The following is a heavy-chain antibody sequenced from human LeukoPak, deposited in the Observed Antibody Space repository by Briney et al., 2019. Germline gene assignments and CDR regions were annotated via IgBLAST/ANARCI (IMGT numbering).Heavy chain of an antibody. CDR2: IYYSGST. CDR1: GGSISSGGYY. CDR3: AREGIAAPFDY. V-gene: IGHV4-61*08. Sequence: PSETLSLTCAVSGGSISSGGYYWSWIRQPPRKRLEWIGYIYYSGSTNYNPSLESRVTISVDTSKNQFSLKLSSVTAADTAVYYCAREGIAAPFDYWGQGTLVTVSS. J-gene: IGHJ4*02. D-gene: IGHD6-13*01.